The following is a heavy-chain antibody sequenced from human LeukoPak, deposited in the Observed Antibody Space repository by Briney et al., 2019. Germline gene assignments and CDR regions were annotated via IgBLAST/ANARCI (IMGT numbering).Heavy chain of an antibody. J-gene: IGHJ3*02. Sequence: GGSLRLSCAASGFTFSSYAMSWVRQAPGKGLEWVSYISSSGSTIYYADSVKGRFTISRDNAKNSLYLQMNSLRAEDTAVYYCAREELERLNDAFDIWGQGTMVTVSS. V-gene: IGHV3-48*03. CDR3: AREELERLNDAFDI. D-gene: IGHD1-1*01. CDR1: GFTFSSYA. CDR2: ISSSGSTI.